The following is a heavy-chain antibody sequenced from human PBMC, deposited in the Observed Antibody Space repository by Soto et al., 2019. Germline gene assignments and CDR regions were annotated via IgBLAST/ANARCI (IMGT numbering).Heavy chain of an antibody. CDR1: CGSISSGDYY. CDR3: ARDYCSGGSCYSNWFDP. V-gene: IGHV4-30-4*01. CDR2: IYYSGST. J-gene: IGHJ5*02. Sequence: PSETLSLTCSVSCGSISSGDYYWSWIRQPPGKGLEWIGYIYYSGSTYYNPSLKSRVTISVDTSKNQFSLKLSSVTAADTAVYYCARDYCSGGSCYSNWFDPWGKGTLVTVSS. D-gene: IGHD2-15*01.